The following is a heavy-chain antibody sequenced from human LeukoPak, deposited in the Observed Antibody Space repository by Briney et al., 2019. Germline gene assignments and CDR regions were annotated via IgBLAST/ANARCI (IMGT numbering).Heavy chain of an antibody. CDR3: ARKSAWFGELFHFDY. V-gene: IGHV1-3*01. D-gene: IGHD3-10*01. CDR2: INAVNGNT. CDR1: GYTFTNYI. J-gene: IGHJ4*02. Sequence: ASVKVSCKASGYTFTNYIIHWVRQAPGQGLEWMGWINAVNGNTEYSQKFQGRVTNTRDTSASTAYMELSSLRSEDTAVHYCARKSAWFGELFHFDYWGQGTLVTVSS.